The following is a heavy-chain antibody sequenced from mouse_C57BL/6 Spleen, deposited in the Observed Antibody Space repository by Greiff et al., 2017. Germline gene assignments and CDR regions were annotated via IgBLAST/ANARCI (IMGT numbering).Heavy chain of an antibody. V-gene: IGHV5-9-1*02. J-gene: IGHJ3*01. Sequence: EVKLEESGEGLVKPGGSLKLSCAASGFTFSNYAMSWVRQTPEKRLEWVAYISSGGDYIYYADTVKGRFTISSDNARNTLYLQMSMLKSEDTAMDYGTTLYYDYDDWVAYWGQGTLVTVSA. CDR1: GFTFSNYA. CDR2: ISSGGDYI. D-gene: IGHD2-4*01. CDR3: TTLYYDYDDWVAY.